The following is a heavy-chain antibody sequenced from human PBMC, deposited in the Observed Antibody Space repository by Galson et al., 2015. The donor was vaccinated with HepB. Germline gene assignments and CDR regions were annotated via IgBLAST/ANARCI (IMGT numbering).Heavy chain of an antibody. CDR1: GGSFSGYY. Sequence: SETLSLTCAVYGGSFSGYYWSWIRQPPGKGLEWIGEINHSGSTNYNPSLKSRVTISVDTSKNQFSLTLSSVTAADTAVYYCARGRDIVVVVAATDFDYWGQGTLVTVSS. CDR3: ARGRDIVVVVAATDFDY. D-gene: IGHD2-15*01. CDR2: INHSGST. J-gene: IGHJ4*02. V-gene: IGHV4-34*01.